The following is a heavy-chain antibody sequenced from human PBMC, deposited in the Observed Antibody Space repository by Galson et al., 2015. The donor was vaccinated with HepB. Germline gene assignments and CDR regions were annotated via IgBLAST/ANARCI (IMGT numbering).Heavy chain of an antibody. J-gene: IGHJ6*02. CDR1: GGTFSSHA. Sequence: SVKVSCKASGGTFSSHAISWVRQAPGQGLEWMGGIIPTFDAAAYAQRFQGRVTITADESTVTAYMELSGLKSEDTAVYYCSKSPRAGYYYGMDVWGQGTTVTVSS. CDR3: SKSPRAGYYYGMDV. CDR2: IIPTFDAA. V-gene: IGHV1-69*13.